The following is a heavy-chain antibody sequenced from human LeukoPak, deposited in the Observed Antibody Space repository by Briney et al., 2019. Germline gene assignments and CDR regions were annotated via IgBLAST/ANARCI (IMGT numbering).Heavy chain of an antibody. CDR1: GFTFDDYA. CDR2: ISWNSGSI. CDR3: AEGSTVTTLFDY. J-gene: IGHJ4*02. D-gene: IGHD4-17*01. Sequence: GRSLRLSCAASGFTFDDYAMHWVRQAPGKGLEWASGISWNSGSIGYADSVKGRFTISRDNAKNSLYLQMNSLRAEDTALYYCAEGSTVTTLFDYWGQGTLVTVSS. V-gene: IGHV3-9*01.